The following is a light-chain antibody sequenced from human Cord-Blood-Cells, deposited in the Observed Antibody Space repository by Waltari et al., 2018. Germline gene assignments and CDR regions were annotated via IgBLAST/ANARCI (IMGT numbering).Light chain of an antibody. V-gene: IGLV2-14*01. J-gene: IGLJ3*02. CDR1: SSDVGGYNY. Sequence: QSALTQPASVSGSPGQSITISCTGTSSDVGGYNYVSWYQQHPGKAPKLRIYVVSNRPSGVPNLCSGSKSGNTASLTISGLQAEDEADYYCSSYTSSSTWVFGGGTKLTVL. CDR2: VVS. CDR3: SSYTSSSTWV.